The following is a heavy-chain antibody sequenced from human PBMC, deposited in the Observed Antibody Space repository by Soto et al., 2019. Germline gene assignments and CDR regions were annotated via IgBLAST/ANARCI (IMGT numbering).Heavy chain of an antibody. CDR3: AKYCSSDVCFDY. Sequence: HPGGSLRLSCASSGFTFSSCSMNWVRQAPGKGLEWVSFISGSGDTKYYADSVKGRFTTSRDNAKNSLYLQMSSLRDEDTAVYYCAKYCSSDVCFDYWGQGTLVTVSS. D-gene: IGHD2-8*01. CDR2: ISGSGDTK. V-gene: IGHV3-48*02. J-gene: IGHJ4*02. CDR1: GFTFSSCS.